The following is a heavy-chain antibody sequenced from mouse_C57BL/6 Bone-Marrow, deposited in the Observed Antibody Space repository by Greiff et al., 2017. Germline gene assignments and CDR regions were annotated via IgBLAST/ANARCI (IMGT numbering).Heavy chain of an antibody. Sequence: QVQLQQSGAELARPGASVKLSCKASGYTFTSYGISWVKQRTGQGLEWIGEIYPRSGNTYYNEKFKGKATLTADKSSSTAYMELRSLTSEDSAVYCGAKGYGSSHWDFDVWGTGTTVTVSS. J-gene: IGHJ1*03. CDR2: IYPRSGNT. D-gene: IGHD1-1*01. V-gene: IGHV1-81*01. CDR3: AKGYGSSHWDFDV. CDR1: GYTFTSYG.